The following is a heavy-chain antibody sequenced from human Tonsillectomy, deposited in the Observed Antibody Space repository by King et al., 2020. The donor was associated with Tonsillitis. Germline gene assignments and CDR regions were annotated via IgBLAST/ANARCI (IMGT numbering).Heavy chain of an antibody. V-gene: IGHV3-30-3*01. J-gene: IGHJ4*02. Sequence: VQLVESGGGVVQPGRSLRLSCAASGFTFSTYNMHWVRQAPGKGLEWVAIISYDGSNKYYADSVKGRFTIYRDNSKNTLYLQMNSLRIEDTAVYYCARERGYFDYWGQGTLVTVSS. CDR1: GFTFSTYN. CDR3: ARERGYFDY. CDR2: ISYDGSNK.